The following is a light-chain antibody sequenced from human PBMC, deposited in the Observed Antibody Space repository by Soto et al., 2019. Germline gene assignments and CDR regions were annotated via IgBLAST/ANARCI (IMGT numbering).Light chain of an antibody. CDR3: QQYNSYWGT. CDR1: QSISTW. Sequence: DIQMTQSPSTLSASVGDRVTITCRASQSISTWLAWYQQKPGKAPKLLIYQASNLESGVPSRFSGSGSGTEFTLTTTSLQPDDFATFYCQQYNSYWGTFGQGTKVEI. J-gene: IGKJ1*01. CDR2: QAS. V-gene: IGKV1-5*03.